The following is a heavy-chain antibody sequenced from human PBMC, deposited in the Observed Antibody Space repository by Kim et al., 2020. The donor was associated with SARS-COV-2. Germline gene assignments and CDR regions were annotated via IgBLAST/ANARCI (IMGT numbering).Heavy chain of an antibody. D-gene: IGHD2-15*01. CDR1: GFTFSDYY. CDR2: ISSSGSTI. CDR3: ARDLGVGYCSGGSCQRGSYYYGMDV. J-gene: IGHJ6*02. V-gene: IGHV3-11*01. Sequence: GGSLRLSCAASGFTFSDYYMSWIRQAPGKGLEWVSYISSSGSTIYYADSVKGRFTISRDNAKNSLYLQMNSLRAEDTAVYYCARDLGVGYCSGGSCQRGSYYYGMDVWGQGTTVTVSS.